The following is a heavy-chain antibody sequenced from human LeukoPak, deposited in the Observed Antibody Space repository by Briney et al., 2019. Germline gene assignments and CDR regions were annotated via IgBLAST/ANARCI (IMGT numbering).Heavy chain of an antibody. Sequence: AGSLRLSCAASGFTFSSNAMSWVRQPPGKGMEWVSAISGSGGSTYYADSVKGRFTISRDNSKNTQYLQMNRLRAEDTAVYYGAKDMSFLTGDNVSYFDYWGQGTLVTVSS. J-gene: IGHJ4*02. CDR3: AKDMSFLTGDNVSYFDY. CDR1: GFTFSSNA. V-gene: IGHV3-23*01. CDR2: ISGSGGST. D-gene: IGHD4-17*01.